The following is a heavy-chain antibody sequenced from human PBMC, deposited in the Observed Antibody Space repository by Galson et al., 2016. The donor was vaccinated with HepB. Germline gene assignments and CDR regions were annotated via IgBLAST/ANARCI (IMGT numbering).Heavy chain of an antibody. CDR2: INPSGGST. CDR1: GYSFSNYY. CDR3: ARDWPGTYYFDSSGYYADPTFDY. J-gene: IGHJ4*02. D-gene: IGHD3-22*01. V-gene: IGHV1-46*01. Sequence: SVKVSCKASGYSFSNYYMHWVRQAPGQGLERMGIINPSGGSTSYTQKFQGRVTMTRDTSTSTVYMELSSLRSEDTAVYYCARDWPGTYYFDSSGYYADPTFDYWGQGTLVTVSS.